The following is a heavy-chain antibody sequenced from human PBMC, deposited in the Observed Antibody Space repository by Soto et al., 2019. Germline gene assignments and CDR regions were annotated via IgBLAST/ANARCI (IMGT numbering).Heavy chain of an antibody. D-gene: IGHD2-15*01. CDR2: IYYSGST. Sequence: LSLTCTVSGGSISSGGYYWSWIRQHPGKGLEWIGYIYYSGSTYYNPSLKSRVTISVDTSKNQFSLKLSSVTAADTAVYYCARGHGGNDYYYGMDVWGQGTTVTVSS. V-gene: IGHV4-31*03. J-gene: IGHJ6*02. CDR3: ARGHGGNDYYYGMDV. CDR1: GGSISSGGYY.